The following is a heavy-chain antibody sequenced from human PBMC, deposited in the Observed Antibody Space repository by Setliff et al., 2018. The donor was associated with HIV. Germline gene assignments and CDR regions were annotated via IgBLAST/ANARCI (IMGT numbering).Heavy chain of an antibody. CDR2: INHSGST. Sequence: SETLSLTCAVYGGSFSGCYWSWIRQPPGKGLEWIGEINHSGSTNYNPSLKSRVTISVDTSKNQFSLKLSSVTAADTAVYYCARVRHYYYGMDVWGQGTTVTVSS. J-gene: IGHJ6*02. CDR1: GGSFSGCY. V-gene: IGHV4-34*01. CDR3: ARVRHYYYGMDV.